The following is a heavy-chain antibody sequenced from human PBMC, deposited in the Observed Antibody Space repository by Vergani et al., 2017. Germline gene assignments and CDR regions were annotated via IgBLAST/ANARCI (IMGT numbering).Heavy chain of an antibody. CDR1: GGSISSYY. V-gene: IGHV4-59*01. J-gene: IGHJ4*02. D-gene: IGHD4-23*01. CDR3: ARSRSPYYGGNDY. Sequence: QVQLQESGPGLVKPSETLSLTCTVSGGSISSYYWSWIRQPPGKGLEWIGYIYYSGSTNYNPSLKSRVTISVDTSKNQFPLKLSSVTAADTAVYYCARSRSPYYGGNDYWGQGTLVTVSS. CDR2: IYYSGST.